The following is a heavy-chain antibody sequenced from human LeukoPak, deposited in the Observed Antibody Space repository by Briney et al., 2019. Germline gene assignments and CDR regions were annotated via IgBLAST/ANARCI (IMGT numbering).Heavy chain of an antibody. Sequence: PSETLSLTCTVSGGSISSYYWSWIRQPPGKGLERIGYIYYSGSTNYNASLKSRVTISLDTSKNQFSLKLSSVTAADTAVYYCARVRYDYVWGSYRPAFDYWGQGTLVTVSS. D-gene: IGHD3-16*02. CDR1: GGSISSYY. V-gene: IGHV4-59*01. CDR2: IYYSGST. CDR3: ARVRYDYVWGSYRPAFDY. J-gene: IGHJ4*02.